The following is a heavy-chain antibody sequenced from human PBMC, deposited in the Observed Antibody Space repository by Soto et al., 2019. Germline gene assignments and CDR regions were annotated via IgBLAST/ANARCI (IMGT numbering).Heavy chain of an antibody. Sequence: EVQLVESGGGLVQPGGSLRLSCAASGFTFSSYDIHWVRQATGKGLEWVSAIDTAGDTYYPGSVKGRFTISRENVRDSLSLQMNSLRAEDTAVYYCARVHMATTAYDYWGQGTVVTVSS. V-gene: IGHV3-13*01. D-gene: IGHD5-12*01. J-gene: IGHJ4*02. CDR2: IDTAGDT. CDR1: GFTFSSYD. CDR3: ARVHMATTAYDY.